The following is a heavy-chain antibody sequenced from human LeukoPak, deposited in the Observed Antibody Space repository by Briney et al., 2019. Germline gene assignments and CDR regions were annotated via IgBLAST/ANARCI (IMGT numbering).Heavy chain of an antibody. V-gene: IGHV3-23*01. CDR2: ISGSSGSGGST. Sequence: GGSLRLSCAASGFTFSSYAMSWVRQAPGKGLEWVSSISGSSGSGGSTYYADSVKGRVTISRDNSKNTLSLQMNSLRAEDTAVYYCAKSGLNRFDYWGQGTLVTVSS. CDR1: GFTFSSYA. CDR3: AKSGLNRFDY. D-gene: IGHD2-15*01. J-gene: IGHJ4*02.